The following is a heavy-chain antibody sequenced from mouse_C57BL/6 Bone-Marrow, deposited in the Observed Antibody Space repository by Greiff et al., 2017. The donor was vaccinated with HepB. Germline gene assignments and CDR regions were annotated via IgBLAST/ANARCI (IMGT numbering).Heavy chain of an antibody. CDR3: ARGLLRSVAY. J-gene: IGHJ3*01. Sequence: EVKVEESGGGLVKPGGSLKLSCAASGFTFSSYAMSWVRQTPEKRLEWVATISDGGSYTYYPDNVKGRFTISRDNAKNNLYLQMSHLKSEDTAMYYCARGLLRSVAYWGQGTLVTVSA. CDR1: GFTFSSYA. D-gene: IGHD1-1*01. V-gene: IGHV5-4*03. CDR2: ISDGGSYT.